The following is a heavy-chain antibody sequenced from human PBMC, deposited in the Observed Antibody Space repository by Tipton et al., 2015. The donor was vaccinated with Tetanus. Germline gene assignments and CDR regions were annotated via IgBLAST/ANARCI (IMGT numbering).Heavy chain of an antibody. Sequence: TLSLTCTVSGGSVRSGSYYWNWIRQPPGKGLEWIGYIYYTGSTNYNPSLKSGVTISLDTSKNQFSLKLTSVSAADTAVYYCARLTGHSMDVVDYYYFGMDVWGQGTKVTVSS. CDR3: ARLTGHSMDVVDYYYFGMDV. J-gene: IGHJ6*02. CDR1: GGSVRSGSYY. V-gene: IGHV4-61*01. D-gene: IGHD2-21*01. CDR2: IYYTGST.